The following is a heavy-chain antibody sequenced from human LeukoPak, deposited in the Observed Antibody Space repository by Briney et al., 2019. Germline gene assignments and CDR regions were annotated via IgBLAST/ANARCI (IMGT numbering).Heavy chain of an antibody. V-gene: IGHV4-39*01. CDR3: ASRADCSSTSCPYYYYYYGMDV. D-gene: IGHD2-2*01. CDR2: IYYSGST. Sequence: PSETLSLTCTVPGGSISSSSYYWGWIRQPPGKGLEWIGSIYYSGSTYYNPSLKSRVTISVDTSKNQFFLKLSSVTAADTAVYYCASRADCSSTSCPYYYYYYGMDVWGQGTTVTVSS. CDR1: GGSISSSSYY. J-gene: IGHJ6*02.